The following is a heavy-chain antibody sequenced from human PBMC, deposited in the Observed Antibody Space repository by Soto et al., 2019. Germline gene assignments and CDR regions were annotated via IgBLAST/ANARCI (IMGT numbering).Heavy chain of an antibody. Sequence: ASVKVSCKASGYTFTSYGISWVRQAPGQGLEWMGWISAYNGNTNYAQKLQGRVTMTTDTSTSTAYMELRSLRSDDTAVYYCARDQVGLWDYYYGMDVWGQGTTVTVSS. D-gene: IGHD1-26*01. J-gene: IGHJ6*02. V-gene: IGHV1-18*01. CDR3: ARDQVGLWDYYYGMDV. CDR2: ISAYNGNT. CDR1: GYTFTSYG.